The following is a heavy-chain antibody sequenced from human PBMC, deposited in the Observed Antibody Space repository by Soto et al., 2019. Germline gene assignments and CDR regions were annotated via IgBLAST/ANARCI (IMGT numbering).Heavy chain of an antibody. D-gene: IGHD3-22*01. CDR1: GFTFSSYS. CDR2: ISSSSSYI. Sequence: EVQLVESGGGLVKPGGSLRLSCAASGFTFSSYSMNWVRQAPGKGLEWVSSISSSSSYIYYADSVKGRFTISRDNAKNSLYLQMNSLRAEDTAVYYCARAPYYYDSSAYYQDYWGQGTLVTVSS. CDR3: ARAPYYYDSSAYYQDY. V-gene: IGHV3-21*01. J-gene: IGHJ4*02.